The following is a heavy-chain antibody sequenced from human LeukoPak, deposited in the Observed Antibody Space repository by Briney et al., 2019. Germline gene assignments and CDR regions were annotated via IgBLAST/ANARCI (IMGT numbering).Heavy chain of an antibody. Sequence: GESLKISCKGSGNSFTRYWIGWVRQMPGKGLEWMGSIYPGYSDTRYSPSCQGQVTISTDKSISTASLQWSSLKASDTAMYYCARRDYGDYYFDYWGQGTLVTVSS. CDR3: ARRDYGDYYFDY. CDR1: GNSFTRYW. J-gene: IGHJ4*02. V-gene: IGHV5-51*01. CDR2: IYPGYSDT. D-gene: IGHD4-17*01.